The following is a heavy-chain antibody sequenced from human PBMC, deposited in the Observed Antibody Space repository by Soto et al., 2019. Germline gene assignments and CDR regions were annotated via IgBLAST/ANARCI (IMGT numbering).Heavy chain of an antibody. V-gene: IGHV4-39*01. Sequence: SETLSLTCTVSGGSISSSSYYWGWIRQPPGKGLEWIGSIYYSGSTYYNPSLKSRVTISVDTSKNQFSLKLSSVTAADTAVYYCVRRGIVLMVYAGWFDPWGQGTLVTVSS. D-gene: IGHD2-8*01. CDR2: IYYSGST. CDR3: VRRGIVLMVYAGWFDP. CDR1: GGSISSSSYY. J-gene: IGHJ5*02.